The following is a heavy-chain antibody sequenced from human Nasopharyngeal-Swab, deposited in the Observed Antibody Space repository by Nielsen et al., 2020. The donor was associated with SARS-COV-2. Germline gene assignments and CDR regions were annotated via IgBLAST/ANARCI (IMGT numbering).Heavy chain of an antibody. CDR1: GFTFSRYS. J-gene: IGHJ4*02. CDR2: ISSSGSYI. V-gene: IGHV3-21*01. CDR3: ARCIKGALGGFDY. Sequence: GSLKISCAASGFTFSRYSMNWVRQAPGKGLEWVSSISSSGSYIYYADSVKGRFTITRDNAQDSLYLEMNNLRAEDTAVYYCARCIKGALGGFDYWGQGTLVTVSS. D-gene: IGHD1-14*01.